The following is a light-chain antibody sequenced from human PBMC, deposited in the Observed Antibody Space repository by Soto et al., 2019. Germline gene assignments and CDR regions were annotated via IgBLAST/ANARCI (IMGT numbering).Light chain of an antibody. V-gene: IGKV1-5*01. J-gene: IGKJ1*01. Sequence: DIQMTQSPSTLSASVGDRVTITCRARQSISSWLAWYQQKPGKAPKLLIYDASSLEGGVPSRFSGSGSGTEFTLTISSPQPDDFATYYCQQYNSYPWTFGQGTKVEIK. CDR2: DAS. CDR3: QQYNSYPWT. CDR1: QSISSW.